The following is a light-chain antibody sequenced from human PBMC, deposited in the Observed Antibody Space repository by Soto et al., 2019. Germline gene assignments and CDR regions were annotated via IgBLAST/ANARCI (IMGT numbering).Light chain of an antibody. CDR1: SSNIGAGYD. Sequence: QSVLTQPPSVSGAPGQRVTISCTGSSSNIGAGYDVHWYQQLPGTAPKLLMYGNSNRPSGVPDRFSGSKSGTSASLAITGLLAEDEADYYCQSYDTSLTVVFGGGIKLTVL. V-gene: IGLV1-40*01. CDR3: QSYDTSLTVV. J-gene: IGLJ2*01. CDR2: GNS.